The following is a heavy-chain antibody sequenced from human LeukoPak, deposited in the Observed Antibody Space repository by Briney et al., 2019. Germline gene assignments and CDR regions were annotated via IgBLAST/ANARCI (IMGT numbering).Heavy chain of an antibody. CDR2: IFYGGST. CDR3: ARHPSGFGELLNQGFDP. V-gene: IGHV4-4*02. J-gene: IGHJ5*02. D-gene: IGHD3-10*01. CDR1: GGSISSDNW. Sequence: SGTLSLTCTVSGGSISSDNWWTWVRQPPGKGLEWIAEIFYGGSTYYNPSLKSRVTISVDTSKNQFSLKLSSVTAADTAVYYCARHPSGFGELLNQGFDPWGQGTLVTVSS.